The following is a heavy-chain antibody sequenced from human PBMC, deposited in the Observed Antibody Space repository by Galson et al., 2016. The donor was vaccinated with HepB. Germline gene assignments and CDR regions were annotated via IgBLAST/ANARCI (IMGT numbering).Heavy chain of an antibody. D-gene: IGHD4-17*01. Sequence: SETLSLTCTFSGGSIGSYYWSWIRQPAGKGLEWIGRFYNTGSTNYNPSLKSRVTLSVDMSKNQLSLKLTSVTAADTAVYYCAREPYGDYFDYWGQGTLVTVSA. J-gene: IGHJ4*02. V-gene: IGHV4-4*07. CDR1: GGSIGSYY. CDR2: FYNTGST. CDR3: AREPYGDYFDY.